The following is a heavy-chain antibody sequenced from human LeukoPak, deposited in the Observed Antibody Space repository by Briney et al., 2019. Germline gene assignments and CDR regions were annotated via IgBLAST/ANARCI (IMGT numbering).Heavy chain of an antibody. CDR1: GFTFGDYH. V-gene: IGHV3-11*04. D-gene: IGHD2-2*01. Sequence: GGSLRLSCAASGFTFGDYHMSWIRQAPGKGLEWVSYIRSSGNTIYYADSVKGRFTISRDNAKNSLYLQMNSLRAEDTAVYYCARVDCSSTSCYEFDYWGQGTLVTVSS. CDR3: ARVDCSSTSCYEFDY. J-gene: IGHJ4*02. CDR2: IRSSGNTI.